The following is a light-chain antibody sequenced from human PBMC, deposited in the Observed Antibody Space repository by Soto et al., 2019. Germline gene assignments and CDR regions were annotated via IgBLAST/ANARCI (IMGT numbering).Light chain of an antibody. J-gene: IGLJ1*01. CDR2: DVS. Sequence: QSDRNQPASVSGAPGQSITISCTGTSSDVGGYNYVSWYQEHPGKAPKLMIYDVSNQPSGVSNRFSGSKSGNTASLTISGLQAEDEADYYCSSYTSDSTYVFGTGTKVTVL. CDR3: SSYTSDSTYV. V-gene: IGLV2-14*01. CDR1: SSDVGGYNY.